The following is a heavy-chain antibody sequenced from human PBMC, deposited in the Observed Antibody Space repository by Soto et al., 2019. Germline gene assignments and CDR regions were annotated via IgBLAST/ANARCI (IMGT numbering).Heavy chain of an antibody. V-gene: IGHV3-53*02. Sequence: EVQLVETGGGLIQPGGSLRLSCAASGFTVSSNYMSWVRQAPGKGLEWVSVIYSGGNTFYADSVKGRFTISRDNSKNTLYLQINSLRAEDTAVYHCARGSIAVAGYFHYWGQGTLVTVSS. CDR3: ARGSIAVAGYFHY. J-gene: IGHJ4*02. D-gene: IGHD6-19*01. CDR1: GFTVSSNY. CDR2: IYSGGNT.